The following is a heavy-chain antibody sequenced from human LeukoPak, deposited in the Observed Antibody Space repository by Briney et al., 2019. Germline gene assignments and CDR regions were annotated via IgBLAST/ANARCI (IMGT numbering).Heavy chain of an antibody. D-gene: IGHD1-26*01. CDR2: VDPEDGET. CDR3: ATSGSYYGGAFDI. J-gene: IGHJ3*02. V-gene: IGHV1-69-2*01. CDR1: GYTFTDYY. Sequence: ASVKISCKVSGYTFTDYYMHWVQQAPGKGLEWMGLVDPEDGETIYAEKFQGRVTITAVTSTDTAYMELSSLRSEDTAVYYCATSGSYYGGAFDIWGQGTMVTVSS.